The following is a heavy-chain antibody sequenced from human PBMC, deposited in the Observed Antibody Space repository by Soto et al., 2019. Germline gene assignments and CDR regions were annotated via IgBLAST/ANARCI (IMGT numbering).Heavy chain of an antibody. CDR3: ARRYSSSSEVAYYYYGMDV. Sequence: QVQLVQSGAEVKKPGSSVKVSCKASGGTFSSYAISWVRQAPGQGLEWMGGIIPIFGTANYAQKFQGRVKITADESTGTDYMELSRLRSEDTAVYYCARRYSSSSEVAYYYYGMDVWGQGAKDTVSS. CDR2: IIPIFGTA. D-gene: IGHD6-6*01. CDR1: GGTFSSYA. V-gene: IGHV1-69*01. J-gene: IGHJ6*02.